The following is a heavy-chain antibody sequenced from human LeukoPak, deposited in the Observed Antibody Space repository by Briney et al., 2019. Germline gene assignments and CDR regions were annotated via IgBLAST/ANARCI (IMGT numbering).Heavy chain of an antibody. V-gene: IGHV3-23*01. Sequence: PGGSLRLSCAASGFTFSSYAMSWVRQAPGKGLEWVSAISGSGGSTYYADSVKGRFTISRGNSKNTLYLQMNSLRAEDTAVYYCAKEPHFDWFHNPSWFDPWGQGTLVTVSS. CDR3: AKEPHFDWFHNPSWFDP. CDR1: GFTFSSYA. CDR2: ISGSGGST. D-gene: IGHD3-9*01. J-gene: IGHJ5*02.